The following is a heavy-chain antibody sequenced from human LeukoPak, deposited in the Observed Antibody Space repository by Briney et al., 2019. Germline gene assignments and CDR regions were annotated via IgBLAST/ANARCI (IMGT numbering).Heavy chain of an antibody. CDR2: ISSSSLYT. V-gene: IGHV3-11*06. J-gene: IGHJ4*02. CDR3: VRADAKKTAMVDY. CDR1: GITFSDHY. D-gene: IGHD5-18*01. Sequence: GGSLRLSCAASGITFSDHYMSWIRQAPGKGLEWVSDISSSSLYTNYADSVKGRFTISRDNAKNSLYLQMNSLRVEDTAVYYCVRADAKKTAMVDYWGRGTLVAVSS.